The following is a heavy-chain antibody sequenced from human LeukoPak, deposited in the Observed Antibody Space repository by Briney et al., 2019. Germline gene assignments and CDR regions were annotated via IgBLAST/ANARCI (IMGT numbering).Heavy chain of an antibody. J-gene: IGHJ4*02. CDR1: GFSFTTYW. Sequence: SGGSLRPSCAASGFSFTTYWMTWVRQAPGKGLQWVANINEDGSVKYYVDSVKGRFTISRDNTKNSLYLQMNSLRAEDTAVYYCARGRDGYYFDYWGQGTLVTVSS. CDR2: INEDGSVK. V-gene: IGHV3-7*04. CDR3: ARGRDGYYFDY. D-gene: IGHD3-10*01.